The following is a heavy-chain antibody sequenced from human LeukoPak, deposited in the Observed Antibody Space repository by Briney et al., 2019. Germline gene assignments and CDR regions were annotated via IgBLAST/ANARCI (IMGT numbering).Heavy chain of an antibody. D-gene: IGHD3-3*01. CDR1: GGSITSTNY. V-gene: IGHV4-4*02. CDR2: VNLQGST. J-gene: IGHJ4*02. CDR3: ARGVPEYYDFWSGYFYYFDY. Sequence: SETLSLTCGVSGGSITSTNYWTWVRQPPGKGLEWIGEVNLQGSTNYNPSLMGRVAISVDMSENHISLQLTSVTAADTAVYYCARGVPEYYDFWSGYFYYFDYWGQGTLVTVSS.